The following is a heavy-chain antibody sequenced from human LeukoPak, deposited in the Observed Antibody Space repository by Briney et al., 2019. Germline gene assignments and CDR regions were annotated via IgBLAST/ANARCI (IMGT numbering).Heavy chain of an antibody. CDR1: GYTFTGYY. V-gene: IGHV1-2*02. Sequence: ASVKVSCKASGYTFTGYYMHWVRQAPGQGLEWMGWINPNSGGTNYAQKFQGRVTMTSDTSISTAYMELSRLRSDDTAVYYCARVGVSAAAYYFDYWGQGTLVTVSS. J-gene: IGHJ4*02. D-gene: IGHD3-16*01. CDR2: INPNSGGT. CDR3: ARVGVSAAAYYFDY.